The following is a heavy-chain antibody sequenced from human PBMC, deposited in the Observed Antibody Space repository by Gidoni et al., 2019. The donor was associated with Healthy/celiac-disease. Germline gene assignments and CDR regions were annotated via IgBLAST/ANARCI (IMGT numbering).Heavy chain of an antibody. Sequence: EVQLVESGGGLVQPGASPSLSCAASGFTFSSYSMNWVRQAPGKGLELVSYIGSSSSTIYYEDTVKGRFTISRDNAKNSLYLQMNSLRDEDTAVYYCARTTYDFWSGYYSLNGLFDSWGQGTLVTVSS. CDR1: GFTFSSYS. D-gene: IGHD3-3*01. V-gene: IGHV3-48*02. CDR2: IGSSSSTI. J-gene: IGHJ4*02. CDR3: ARTTYDFWSGYYSLNGLFDS.